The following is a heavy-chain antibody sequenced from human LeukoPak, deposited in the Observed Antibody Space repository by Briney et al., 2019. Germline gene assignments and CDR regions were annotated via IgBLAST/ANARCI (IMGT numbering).Heavy chain of an antibody. CDR1: GFTYGTYA. CDR3: ARVPGSYYVDFDY. J-gene: IGHJ4*02. CDR2: ISDNGAAT. Sequence: GGSLRLSCAASGFTYGTYAVSWVRQAPGKGLDWVSAISDNGAATYYADSVRGRFTISRDNSKNTLYLQMKSLRAEDTAVYYCARVPGSYYVDFDYWGQGTLVTVSS. V-gene: IGHV3-23*01. D-gene: IGHD3-10*01.